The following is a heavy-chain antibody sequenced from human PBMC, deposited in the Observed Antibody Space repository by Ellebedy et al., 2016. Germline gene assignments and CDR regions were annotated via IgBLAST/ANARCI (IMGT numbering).Heavy chain of an antibody. CDR3: ARMEVYYYDSSGYYRTGYYYGMDV. D-gene: IGHD3-22*01. J-gene: IGHJ6*02. Sequence: TLSLTCTVSGVSINSGGYYWTWIRQPPGKALEWLARIDWDDDKYYSTSLKTRLTISKDTSKNQVVLTMTNMDPVDTATYYCARMEVYYYDSSGYYRTGYYYGMDVWGQGTTVTVSS. CDR2: IDWDDDK. CDR1: GVSINSGGYY. V-gene: IGHV2-70*11.